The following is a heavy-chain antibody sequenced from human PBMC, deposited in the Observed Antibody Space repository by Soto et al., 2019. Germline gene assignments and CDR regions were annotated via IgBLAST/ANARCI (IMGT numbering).Heavy chain of an antibody. V-gene: IGHV4-34*01. CDR2: INHSGST. D-gene: IGHD4-17*01. Sequence: SETLSLTCAVYGGSFSGYYWSWIRQPPGKGLEWIGEINHSGSTNYNPSLKSRVTISVDTSKNQFSLKLSSVTAADTAVYYCARGLTVTTLFGYYYYGMDVWGQGTTVTVS. CDR1: GGSFSGYY. CDR3: ARGLTVTTLFGYYYYGMDV. J-gene: IGHJ6*02.